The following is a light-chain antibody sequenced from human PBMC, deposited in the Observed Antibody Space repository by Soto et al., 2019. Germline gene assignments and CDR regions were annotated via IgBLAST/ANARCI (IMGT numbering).Light chain of an antibody. V-gene: IGLV2-8*01. CDR3: SSFAGSTNFGIPYV. Sequence: QSVLTQPPSASGSPGQSVTISCTGTSSDVGDYNFVSWYQHHPGKAPKLMIYEVTKRPSGVPDRFSGSKSGNTASLTVSGLQAEDEADYYCSSFAGSTNFGIPYVFGTGTKVTVL. J-gene: IGLJ1*01. CDR1: SSDVGDYNF. CDR2: EVT.